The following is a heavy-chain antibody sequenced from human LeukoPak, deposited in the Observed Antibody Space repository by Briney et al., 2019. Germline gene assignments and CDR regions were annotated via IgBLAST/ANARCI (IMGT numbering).Heavy chain of an antibody. Sequence: PSETLSLTCTVSGGSISSGGYYWSWIRQHPGKGLEWIGYIYYSGSTYYNPSLKSRVTISVDTSKNQFSLKLSSVTAADTAVYYCAREHIGRYYYYMDVWGEGTTVTVSS. D-gene: IGHD5-12*01. V-gene: IGHV4-31*03. CDR3: AREHIGRYYYYMDV. CDR2: IYYSGST. J-gene: IGHJ6*03. CDR1: GGSISSGGYY.